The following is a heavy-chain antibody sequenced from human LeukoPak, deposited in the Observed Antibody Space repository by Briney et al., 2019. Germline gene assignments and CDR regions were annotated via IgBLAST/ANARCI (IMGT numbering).Heavy chain of an antibody. CDR1: GGSFTDYF. CDR3: ARGRIAKIVVVHSFQYGMDV. J-gene: IGHJ6*02. V-gene: IGHV4-34*01. CDR2: INDYSANT. Sequence: SETLSLTCDVFGGSFTDYFWTWIRQSPGKGLEWIGEINDYSANTNYNPSLNSRVSISLEKSKNQFSLELRSVTAADTAVYYCARGRIAKIVVVHSFQYGMDVWGQGTTVTVSS. D-gene: IGHD3-22*01.